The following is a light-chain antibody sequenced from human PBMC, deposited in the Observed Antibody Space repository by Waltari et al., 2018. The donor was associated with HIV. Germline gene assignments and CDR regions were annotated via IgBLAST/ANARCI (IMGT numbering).Light chain of an antibody. J-gene: IGLJ3*02. V-gene: IGLV1-40*01. CDR2: GDT. Sequence: TQPPSVSGAPGQSVSISCRGNASNIRAGFDAHWYRQSPRTAPKLVIYGDTVRPSGVTDRFSGSRSLNSVSLDISGLRAEDAGDYYCQSYDISLTGLWVFGGGTKLTVL. CDR3: QSYDISLTGLWV. CDR1: ASNIRAGFD.